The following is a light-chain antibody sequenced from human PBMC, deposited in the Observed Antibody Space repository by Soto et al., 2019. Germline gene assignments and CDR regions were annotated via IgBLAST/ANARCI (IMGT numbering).Light chain of an antibody. V-gene: IGLV2-14*01. CDR3: SSYTSISTLV. CDR2: DVS. Sequence: QSALTQPASVSGSPGQWITISCTGTSSDVGGYNYVSWYQQHPGKAPKLMIYDVSNRPSGVSNRFSGSKSGNTASLTISGLQAEDEADYYCSSYTSISTLVFGGGTKLTVL. CDR1: SSDVGGYNY. J-gene: IGLJ2*01.